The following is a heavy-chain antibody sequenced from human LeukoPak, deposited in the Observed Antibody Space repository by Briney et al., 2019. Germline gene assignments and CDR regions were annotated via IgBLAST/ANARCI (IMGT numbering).Heavy chain of an antibody. Sequence: ASVKVSCKAFGYTFTSNYMHWVRQAPGQGPEWMGVISPSGGSTTYAQKFQGRVNLPRDMSTSTDYLELSRLRYEDTAVYYCARDNSVRDEAWWFNPWVQGTLVTVSS. D-gene: IGHD5-24*01. CDR3: ARDNSVRDEAWWFNP. V-gene: IGHV1-46*01. CDR2: ISPSGGST. CDR1: GYTFTSNY. J-gene: IGHJ5*02.